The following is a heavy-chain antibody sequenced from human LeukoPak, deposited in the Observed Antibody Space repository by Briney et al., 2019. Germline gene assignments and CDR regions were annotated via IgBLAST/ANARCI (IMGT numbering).Heavy chain of an antibody. CDR3: ARGDGSGSYNYFDY. CDR1: GGSISSYY. V-gene: IGHV4-59*01. J-gene: IGHJ4*02. D-gene: IGHD3-10*01. CDR2: IYYSGST. Sequence: SSETLSLTCTVSGGSISSYYWSWIRQPPGKGLEWIGYIYYSGSTNYNPSLKSRVTISVDTSKNQFSLKLSSVTAADTAVYYCARGDGSGSYNYFDYWSQGTLVTVSS.